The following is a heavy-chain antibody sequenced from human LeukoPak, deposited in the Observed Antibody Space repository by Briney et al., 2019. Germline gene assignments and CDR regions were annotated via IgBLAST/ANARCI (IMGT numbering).Heavy chain of an antibody. Sequence: ASVKVSCKASGYTFTSYYMHWVRQAPGQGLEWMGWISAYNGNTNYAQKLQGRVTMTTDTSTSTAYMELRSLRSDDTAVYYCARTYSPTYYDFWSGLGFVALYYWGQGTLVTVSS. CDR2: ISAYNGNT. CDR1: GYTFTSYY. V-gene: IGHV1-18*04. J-gene: IGHJ4*02. D-gene: IGHD3-3*01. CDR3: ARTYSPTYYDFWSGLGFVALYY.